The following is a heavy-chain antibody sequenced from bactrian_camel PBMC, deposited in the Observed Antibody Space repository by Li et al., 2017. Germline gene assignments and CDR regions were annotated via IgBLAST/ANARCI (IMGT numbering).Heavy chain of an antibody. CDR2: IRRSGGET. V-gene: IGHV3S54*01. CDR1: GHSRGSNC. Sequence: VQLVESGGGSVQTGGSLRLSCVVSGHSRGSNCVGWYRLPPGRAPAEREGIAAIRRSGGETWYAGSVKGRFTISRDTTKNTLNLQMNSLNPEDTAMYYCAARIAVSTATCLNSRTRDFDDWGQGTQVTVS. J-gene: IGHJ4*01. D-gene: IGHD2*01. CDR3: AARIAVSTATCLNSRTRDFDD.